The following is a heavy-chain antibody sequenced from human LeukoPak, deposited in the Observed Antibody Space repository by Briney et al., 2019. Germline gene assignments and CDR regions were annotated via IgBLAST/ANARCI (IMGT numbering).Heavy chain of an antibody. CDR2: IYYTGTT. CDR3: ARERPSYSSSTYFDY. CDR1: GGSISNTNYY. V-gene: IGHV4-39*07. D-gene: IGHD6-13*01. J-gene: IGHJ4*02. Sequence: PSETLSLTCTVSGGSISNTNYYWAWIRQPPGRGLEWIGSIYYTGTTFDNPSLKSRVTLSVDTSKNQFSLRLTSVTAADTAFYYCARERPSYSSSTYFDYWGQGTLVTVSS.